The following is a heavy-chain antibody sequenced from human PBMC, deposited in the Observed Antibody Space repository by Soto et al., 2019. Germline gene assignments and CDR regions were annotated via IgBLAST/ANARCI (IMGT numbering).Heavy chain of an antibody. J-gene: IGHJ6*02. CDR1: DNTFPYAG. CDR3: AATGGNYFGLDV. Sequence: QAQLVQSGSEVKRPGASVKVSCKSSDNTFPYAGINWVRQTPGQGREWLGWISGYNAKTRDAPKFQYRVTMTEDTSTTTAFLEVRSLTSGDSGTYFGAATGGNYFGLDVWGQGTTVTVSS. CDR2: ISGYNAKT. V-gene: IGHV1-18*01. D-gene: IGHD2-8*02.